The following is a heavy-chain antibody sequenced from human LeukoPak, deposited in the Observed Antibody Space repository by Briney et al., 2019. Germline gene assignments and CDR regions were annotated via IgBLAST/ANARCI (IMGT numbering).Heavy chain of an antibody. V-gene: IGHV3-66*01. CDR2: IYSGSST. CDR3: AMGAIVATIDY. D-gene: IGHD5-12*01. J-gene: IGHJ4*02. Sequence: GGSLRLSCAASGLTVSSNYMRWVRQAPGRGLEWVSLIYSGSSTYYADSVKGRFTISRDKSKNTLYLQMSSLRVEDTAVYYCAMGAIVATIDYWGQGTLVTVSS. CDR1: GLTVSSNY.